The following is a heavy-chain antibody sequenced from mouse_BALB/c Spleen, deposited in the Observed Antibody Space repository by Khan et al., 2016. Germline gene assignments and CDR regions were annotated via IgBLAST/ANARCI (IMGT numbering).Heavy chain of an antibody. Sequence: EVQLQESGGGLVQPGGSLKLSCEASGFDFSRYWMSWVRQAPGKGLEWIGEINPDSSTINYTPSLKDKFIISRDNAKNTLYLQMRKVRSEDTVLXYCARAGYYGYLVNWGQGTLVTVSA. V-gene: IGHV4-1*02. J-gene: IGHJ3*01. D-gene: IGHD1-1*01. CDR3: ARAGYYGYLVN. CDR2: INPDSSTI. CDR1: GFDFSRYW.